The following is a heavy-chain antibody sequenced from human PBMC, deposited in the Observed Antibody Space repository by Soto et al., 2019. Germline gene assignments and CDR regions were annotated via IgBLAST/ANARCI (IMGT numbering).Heavy chain of an antibody. J-gene: IGHJ4*02. CDR2: ISAYNGNT. Sequence: GASVKVSCKASGYTFTSYGISWVRQAPGQGLEWMGWISAYNGNTNYAQKLQGRVTMTTDTSTSTAYMELRSLRSDDTAVYYCGTPGYCSGGSCYTVVNWGQGTLVTVSS. CDR3: GTPGYCSGGSCYTVVN. D-gene: IGHD2-15*01. V-gene: IGHV1-18*01. CDR1: GYTFTSYG.